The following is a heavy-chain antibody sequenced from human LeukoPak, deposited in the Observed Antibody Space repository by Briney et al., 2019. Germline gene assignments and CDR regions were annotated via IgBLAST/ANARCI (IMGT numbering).Heavy chain of an antibody. CDR3: ARGKFYMDV. J-gene: IGHJ6*03. V-gene: IGHV1-18*01. CDR1: GYTFTSYD. D-gene: IGHD4-23*01. Sequence: ASVKVSCKASGYTFTSYDINWVRQAPGQGLEWMGWISPYKGNTNYTQKLQGRFTMTTDTSTTTAYMELSSLTPDDTAVYYCARGKFYMDVWGKGTTVTVSS. CDR2: ISPYKGNT.